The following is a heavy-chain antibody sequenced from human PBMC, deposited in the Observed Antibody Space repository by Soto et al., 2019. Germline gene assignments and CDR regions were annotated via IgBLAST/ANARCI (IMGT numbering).Heavy chain of an antibody. V-gene: IGHV4-30-4*01. CDR2: IYYSGST. J-gene: IGHJ6*02. CDR3: ATLPTFIAAAAGRYYYYYYGMDV. Sequence: NPSETLSLTCTVSGGSISSGDYYWSWIRQPPGKGLEWIGYIYYSGSTYYNPSLKSRVTISVDTSKNQFSLKLSSVTAADTAVYYCATLPTFIAAAAGRYYYYYYGMDVWGQGTTVTVSS. D-gene: IGHD6-13*01. CDR1: GGSISSGDYY.